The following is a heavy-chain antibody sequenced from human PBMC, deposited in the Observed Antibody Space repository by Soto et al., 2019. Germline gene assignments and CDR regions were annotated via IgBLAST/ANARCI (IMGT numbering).Heavy chain of an antibody. Sequence: SETLSLTCAVYGGSFIDYYWSWIRQPPGRGLEWIGEIHHSGSTNYNPSLKSRVTTSADTSKNQFSLKINSVSAADTAVYFCARAAATSWARFDSWGQGTPVTVSS. CDR3: ARAAATSWARFDS. CDR1: GGSFIDYY. D-gene: IGHD2-15*01. V-gene: IGHV4-34*01. J-gene: IGHJ4*02. CDR2: IHHSGST.